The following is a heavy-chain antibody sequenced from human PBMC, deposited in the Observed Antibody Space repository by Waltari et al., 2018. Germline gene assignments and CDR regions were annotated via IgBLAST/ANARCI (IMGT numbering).Heavy chain of an antibody. Sequence: EVQLLESGGGLVQPGGSLRLSCAASGFTFNNCVMYWIRQAPGKGLEWGSSTRGYGGDTYYADSVKGRLTISRDNSKNTLYLQLNSLRAEDTAVYYCATNWNGVHWGQGTLVTV. CDR3: ATNWNGVH. CDR1: GFTFNNCV. D-gene: IGHD1-1*01. V-gene: IGHV3-23*01. CDR2: TRGYGGDT. J-gene: IGHJ4*02.